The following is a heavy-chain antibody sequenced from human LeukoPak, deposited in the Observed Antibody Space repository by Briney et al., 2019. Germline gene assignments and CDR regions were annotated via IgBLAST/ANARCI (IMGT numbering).Heavy chain of an antibody. V-gene: IGHV3-53*01. Sequence: GGSLRLSCAASGFTASSNYMSWVRQAPGKGLEWVSVIYSGGSTYYADSVKGRFTISRDNSKNTLYLQMNSLRAEDTAVYYCARVLRSTMVRGVISRGYYFDYWGQGTPVTVSS. J-gene: IGHJ4*02. CDR1: GFTASSNY. D-gene: IGHD3-10*01. CDR2: IYSGGST. CDR3: ARVLRSTMVRGVISRGYYFDY.